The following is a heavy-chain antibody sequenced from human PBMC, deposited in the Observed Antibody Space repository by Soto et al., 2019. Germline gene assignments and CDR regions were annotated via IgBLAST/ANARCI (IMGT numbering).Heavy chain of an antibody. Sequence: SETLSLTCTVSGGSINSYYWSWIRQPPGKGLEWIGYIYYSGSTNYNPSLKSRVTISVDTSKNQFSLKLSSVTAADTAVYYCARGARYYGMDVWGQGTTVTVSS. V-gene: IGHV4-59*01. CDR1: GGSINSYY. CDR3: ARGARYYGMDV. J-gene: IGHJ6*02. CDR2: IYYSGST. D-gene: IGHD6-6*01.